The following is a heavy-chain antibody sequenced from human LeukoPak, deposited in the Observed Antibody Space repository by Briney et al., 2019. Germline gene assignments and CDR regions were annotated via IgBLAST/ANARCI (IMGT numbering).Heavy chain of an antibody. J-gene: IGHJ3*02. D-gene: IGHD7-27*01. V-gene: IGHV4-34*01. CDR3: ARASPGVDAFDI. Sequence: PSETLSLTCAAYGGSFSGYYWSWIRQPPGKGLEWIGEINHSGSTNYNPSLKSRVTISVDTSKNQFSLKLSSVTAADTAVYYCARASPGVDAFDIWGQGTMVTVSS. CDR1: GGSFSGYY. CDR2: INHSGST.